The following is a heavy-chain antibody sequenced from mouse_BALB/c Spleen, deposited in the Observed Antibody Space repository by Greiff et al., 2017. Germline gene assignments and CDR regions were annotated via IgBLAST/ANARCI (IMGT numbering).Heavy chain of an antibody. J-gene: IGHJ1*01. CDR2: INSNGGST. D-gene: IGHD1-2*01. Sequence: EVQRVESGGGLVKLGGSLKLSCAASGFTFSSYYMSWVRQTPEKRLELVAAINSNGGSTYYPDTVKGRFTISRDNAKNTLYLQMSSLKSEDTALYYCARHALLRLLGYFDVWGAGTTVTVSS. V-gene: IGHV5-6-2*01. CDR1: GFTFSSYY. CDR3: ARHALLRLLGYFDV.